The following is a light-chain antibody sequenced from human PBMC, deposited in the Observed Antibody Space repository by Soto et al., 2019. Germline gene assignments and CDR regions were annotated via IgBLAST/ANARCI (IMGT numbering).Light chain of an antibody. J-gene: IGKJ4*01. Sequence: EIVLTQSPATLSLSPGERATLSCRASQSVRPYLVWYQQKPGQAPRLLIYDASKRAIGIPDRFSGSGSGTDFTLTISSLEPGDSAVYYCQQRRAWPRVFGGGTRME. CDR2: DAS. CDR1: QSVRPY. V-gene: IGKV3-11*01. CDR3: QQRRAWPRV.